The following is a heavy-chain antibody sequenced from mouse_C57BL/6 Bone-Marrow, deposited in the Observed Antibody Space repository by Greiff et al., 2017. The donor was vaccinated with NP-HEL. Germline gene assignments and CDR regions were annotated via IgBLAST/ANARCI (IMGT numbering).Heavy chain of an antibody. CDR1: GYTFTSYW. CDR2: IDPSDSYT. CDR3: ARVSTMVKWFAY. J-gene: IGHJ3*01. D-gene: IGHD2-2*01. Sequence: QVQLQQPGAELVRPGTSVKLSCKASGYTFTSYWMHWVKQRPGQGLEWIGVIDPSDSYTNYNQKFKGKATLTVDTSSSTAYMQLRSLTSEDSAVYDCARVSTMVKWFAYWGQGNLVTVSA. V-gene: IGHV1-59*01.